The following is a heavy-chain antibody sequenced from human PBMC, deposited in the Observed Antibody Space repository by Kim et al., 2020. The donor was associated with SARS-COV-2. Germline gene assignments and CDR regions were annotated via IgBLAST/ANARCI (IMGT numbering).Heavy chain of an antibody. D-gene: IGHD3-10*01. J-gene: IGHJ6*02. CDR3: AKDMYYYGSGSYSFFYYYYGMDV. V-gene: IGHV3-23*03. CDR1: GFTFSSYA. Sequence: GGSLRLSCAASGFTFSSYAMSWVRQAPGKGLEWVSVIYSGGSSTYYADSVKGRFTISRDNSKNTLYLQMNSLRAEDTAVYYCAKDMYYYGSGSYSFFYYYYGMDVWGQGTTVTVSS. CDR2: IYSGGSST.